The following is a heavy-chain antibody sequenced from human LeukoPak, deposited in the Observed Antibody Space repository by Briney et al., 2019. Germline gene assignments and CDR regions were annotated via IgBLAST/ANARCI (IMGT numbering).Heavy chain of an antibody. CDR2: IYSGGST. CDR3: ARGKSAAAPLDP. CDR1: GFTVSSNY. Sequence: GGSLRLSCAASGFTVSSNYMSWVRQAPGKGLEWVSVIYSGGSTYYADSVKGRFTISRHNSKNTLYLQMNSLRAEDTAVYYWARGKSAAAPLDPWGRGPLVTVSS. V-gene: IGHV3-53*04. D-gene: IGHD6-13*01. J-gene: IGHJ5*02.